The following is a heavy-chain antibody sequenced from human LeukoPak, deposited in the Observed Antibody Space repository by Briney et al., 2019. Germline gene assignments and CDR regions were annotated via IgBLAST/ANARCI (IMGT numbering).Heavy chain of an antibody. CDR1: GYTFSAYD. CDR3: ARLSDTPAYYYSSGYYHIRY. V-gene: IGHV1-8*02. D-gene: IGHD3-22*01. Sequence: ASVTVSCKASGYTFSAYDINWARQGAGQGLEWIGWMNPDTGNTGCAQKFQGRVTMTRDTSKSTAYMELNSLRSEDTAVYYCARLSDTPAYYYSSGYYHIRYWGQGTLLTLSS. CDR2: MNPDTGNT. J-gene: IGHJ4*02.